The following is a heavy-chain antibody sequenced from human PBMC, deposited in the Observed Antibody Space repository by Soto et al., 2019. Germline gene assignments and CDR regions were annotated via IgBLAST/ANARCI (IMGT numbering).Heavy chain of an antibody. CDR1: GGSISSSSYY. D-gene: IGHD1-26*01. V-gene: IGHV4-39*01. Sequence: PSETLSLTCTVSGGSISSSSYYWGWIRQPPGKGLEWIGSIYHSGSTYYNPSLKSRVTISVDTSNNQFSLKLSSVTAADTAVYYFARHDWEPPLSLNWFDPWGQGTLVTVSS. CDR2: IYHSGST. J-gene: IGHJ5*02. CDR3: ARHDWEPPLSLNWFDP.